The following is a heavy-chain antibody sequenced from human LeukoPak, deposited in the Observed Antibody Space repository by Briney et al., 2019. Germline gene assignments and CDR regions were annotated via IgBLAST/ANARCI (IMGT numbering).Heavy chain of an antibody. J-gene: IGHJ3*02. CDR2: ISGSGGST. CDR3: AKDRGGGMLAFDI. D-gene: IGHD4-23*01. Sequence: GGSLRLSCAASGFTFSSYAMSWVRRAPGKGLEWVSAISGSGGSTYYADSVKGRFTISRDNSKNTLYLQMNSLRAEDTAVYYCAKDRGGGMLAFDIWGQGTMVTVSS. CDR1: GFTFSSYA. V-gene: IGHV3-23*01.